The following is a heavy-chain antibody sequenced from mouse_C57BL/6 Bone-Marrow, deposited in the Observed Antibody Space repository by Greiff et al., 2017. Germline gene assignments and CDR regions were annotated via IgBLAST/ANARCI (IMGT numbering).Heavy chain of an antibody. CDR3: AKGCNYVGDY. CDR2: IDPSDSYT. Sequence: QVQLQQPGAELVRPGTSVKLSCKASGYTFTSYWMHWVKQRPGQGLEWIGVIDPSDSYTNYNQKFKGKATLTVDTSSSTAYMQLSSLTSEDSAVYYCAKGCNYVGDYWGQGTTLTVSS. J-gene: IGHJ2*01. V-gene: IGHV1-59*01. CDR1: GYTFTSYW. D-gene: IGHD2-1*01.